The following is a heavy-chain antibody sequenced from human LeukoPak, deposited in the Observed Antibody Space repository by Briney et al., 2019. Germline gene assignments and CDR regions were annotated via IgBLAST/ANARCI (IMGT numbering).Heavy chain of an antibody. Sequence: SETLSLTCAVYGGSFSGYYWSWIRQPPEKGLEWIGEINHVGATNYNPSLKSRVTISVDTSKKQFSLNLTSVTAADTAVYYCASSWRSSGYYDYWGQGTLVTVSS. CDR1: GGSFSGYY. CDR2: INHVGAT. J-gene: IGHJ4*02. CDR3: ASSWRSSGYYDY. D-gene: IGHD3-22*01. V-gene: IGHV4-34*01.